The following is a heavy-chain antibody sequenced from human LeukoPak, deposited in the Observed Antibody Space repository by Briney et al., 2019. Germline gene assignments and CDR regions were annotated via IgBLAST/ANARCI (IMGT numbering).Heavy chain of an antibody. CDR2: ISSSSTII. Sequence: GGSLRLSCAASGFPFNNYAMTWVRQTPGKGLEWISYISSSSTIIHYADSVKGRFTISRDDAKNSLYLQMNSLRAEDTAIYYCAKVPRQHDNWFDPWGQGTLVTVSS. CDR3: AKVPRQHDNWFDP. D-gene: IGHD3-9*01. J-gene: IGHJ5*02. V-gene: IGHV3-48*01. CDR1: GFPFNNYA.